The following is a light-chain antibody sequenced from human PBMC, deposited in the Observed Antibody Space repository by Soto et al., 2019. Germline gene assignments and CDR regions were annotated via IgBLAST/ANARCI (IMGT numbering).Light chain of an antibody. J-gene: IGLJ1*01. V-gene: IGLV2-23*01. CDR3: CSYVGRSNYV. CDR1: SSDVGSYNL. CDR2: ETS. Sequence: QSALTQPASVSGSPGQSITISCTGTSSDVGSYNLVSWYQHHPGKAPALMIYETSKRPSGVSDRFSGSKSGNTASLTISGLQAEDEADYYCCSYVGRSNYVFGTGTKVTVL.